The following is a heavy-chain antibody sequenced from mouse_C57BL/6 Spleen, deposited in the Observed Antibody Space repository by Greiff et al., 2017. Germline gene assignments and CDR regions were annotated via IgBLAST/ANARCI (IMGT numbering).Heavy chain of an antibody. CDR2: IDPSDSYT. V-gene: IGHV1-59*01. J-gene: IGHJ4*01. CDR3: ARPLYYYGSSYNAMDY. Sequence: QVQLQQPGAELVRPGTSVKLSCKASGYTFTSYWMHWVKQRPGQGLEWIGVIDPSDSYTNYNQKFKGKATLTVDTSSSTAYMQLSSLTSEDSAVYYCARPLYYYGSSYNAMDYWGQGTSVTVSS. D-gene: IGHD1-1*01. CDR1: GYTFTSYW.